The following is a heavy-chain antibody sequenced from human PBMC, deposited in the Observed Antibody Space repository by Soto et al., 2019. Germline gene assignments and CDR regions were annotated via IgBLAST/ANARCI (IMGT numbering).Heavy chain of an antibody. Sequence: GGSLRLSCATSGFSFSSYKMNWVRQAPGKGLEWISYITSSSNFIYYADSVKGRFTISRDNAKNSLFLQMNSLRAEDTAVYYCARDSADSSGWPIFDHWGQGTLVTVSS. CDR1: GFSFSSYK. CDR3: ARDSADSSGWPIFDH. J-gene: IGHJ4*02. V-gene: IGHV3-48*01. D-gene: IGHD6-19*01. CDR2: ITSSSNFI.